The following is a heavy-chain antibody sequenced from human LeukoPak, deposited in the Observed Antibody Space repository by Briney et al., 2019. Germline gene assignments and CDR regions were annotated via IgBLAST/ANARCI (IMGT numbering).Heavy chain of an antibody. Sequence: GESLKISCEASGYTFPNSWIAWVRQMPRKGLEWMGIIYPGDSDARYSPSFQGQVTISADKSISTAYLQWSSLKASDTAIYYCARQEGSTWSYYFDYWGQGTLVTVSS. J-gene: IGHJ4*02. CDR2: IYPGDSDA. CDR3: ARQEGSTWSYYFDY. V-gene: IGHV5-51*01. D-gene: IGHD6-13*01. CDR1: GYTFPNSW.